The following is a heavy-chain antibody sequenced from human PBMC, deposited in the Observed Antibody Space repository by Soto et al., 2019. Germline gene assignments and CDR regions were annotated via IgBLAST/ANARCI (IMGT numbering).Heavy chain of an antibody. CDR2: VNSDGSDT. CDR3: IREFGEVGSTNAFDI. Sequence: GGSLRLSCVASGFTFGSDWMHWVRQAPGKGLWWVAGVNSDGSDTSYADFVEGRFTTSRDNAKNTLYLEMNSLRDKDTAVYFCIREFGEVGSTNAFDIWGRGTVVTVSS. V-gene: IGHV3-74*01. D-gene: IGHD1-26*01. CDR1: GFTFGSDW. J-gene: IGHJ3*02.